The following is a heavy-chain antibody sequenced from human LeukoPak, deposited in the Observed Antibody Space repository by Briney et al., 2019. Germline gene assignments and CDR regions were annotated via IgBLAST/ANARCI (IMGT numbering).Heavy chain of an antibody. CDR1: GYTFTSYA. Sequence: ASVKVSCKASGYTFTSYAMHWVRQAPGQRLEWMGWINAGNGNTKYSQKFQGRVTITRDTSASTAYMELSGLRSEDTAVYYCASSDFYYYGMDVWGQGTTVTVSS. CDR3: ASSDFYYYGMDV. J-gene: IGHJ6*02. D-gene: IGHD3-3*01. CDR2: INAGNGNT. V-gene: IGHV1-3*01.